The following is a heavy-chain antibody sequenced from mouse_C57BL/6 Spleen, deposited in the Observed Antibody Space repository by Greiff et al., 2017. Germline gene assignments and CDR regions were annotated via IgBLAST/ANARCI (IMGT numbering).Heavy chain of an antibody. Sequence: EVKLVESGGGLVKPGGSLKLSCAASGFTFSSYAMSWVRQTPEKRLEWVATISDGGSYTYYPDNVKGRFTISRDNAKNNLYLQMSHLKSEDTAMYYCARDRGTGTAYFDYWGQGTTLTVSS. CDR1: GFTFSSYA. CDR2: ISDGGSYT. J-gene: IGHJ2*01. D-gene: IGHD4-1*01. V-gene: IGHV5-4*01. CDR3: ARDRGTGTAYFDY.